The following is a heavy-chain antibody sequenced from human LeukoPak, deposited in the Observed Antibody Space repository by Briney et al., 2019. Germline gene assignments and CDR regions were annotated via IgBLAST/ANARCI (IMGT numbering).Heavy chain of an antibody. D-gene: IGHD6-19*01. J-gene: IGHJ3*02. CDR1: AYTFTSYD. Sequence: ASVKVSCKASAYTFTSYDITWVRQAPGQGLEWMGWISPYNGNTNYAQNLQGRVTMTTDTSTNTAYMELKSLRSDDTAVYYCARIPGRQWLRNTFDIWGQGTMVTVSS. V-gene: IGHV1-18*01. CDR2: ISPYNGNT. CDR3: ARIPGRQWLRNTFDI.